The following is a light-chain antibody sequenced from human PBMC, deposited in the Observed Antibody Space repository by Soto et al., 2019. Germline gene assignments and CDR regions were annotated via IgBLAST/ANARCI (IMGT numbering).Light chain of an antibody. CDR1: QSVSIN. V-gene: IGKV3D-15*01. Sequence: EIVLTQSPATLSVSPGERATVSCRASQSVSINLAWYQQKPGQAPRLLIYSTSARATGTPARFSGSGSGTEFTLTISSLQSNDSAIYYCQQHYDWLTWSFGQGTKVDIK. CDR2: STS. J-gene: IGKJ1*01. CDR3: QQHYDWLTWS.